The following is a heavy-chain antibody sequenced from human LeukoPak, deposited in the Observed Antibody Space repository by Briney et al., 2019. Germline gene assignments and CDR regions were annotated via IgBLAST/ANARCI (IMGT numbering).Heavy chain of an antibody. CDR1: GFTFSNAW. Sequence: GGSLRLSCAASGFTFSNAWMSWVRRAPGKGLEWVGRIKSKTDGGTTDYAAPVKGRFTISRDDSKNTLYLQMNSLKTEDTAVYYCTTDIAARPPDWFDPWGQGTLVTVSS. CDR2: IKSKTDGGTT. D-gene: IGHD6-6*01. V-gene: IGHV3-15*01. CDR3: TTDIAARPPDWFDP. J-gene: IGHJ5*02.